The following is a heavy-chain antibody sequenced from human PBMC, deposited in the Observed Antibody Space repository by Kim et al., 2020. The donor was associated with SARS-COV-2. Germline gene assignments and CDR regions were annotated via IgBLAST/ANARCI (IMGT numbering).Heavy chain of an antibody. CDR3: ARCPGSLTIAATGHSLYYGMDV. CDR1: GFTFSSYA. D-gene: IGHD6-13*01. J-gene: IGHJ6*02. V-gene: IGHV3-30-3*01. CDR2: ISYDGSNK. Sequence: WGSLRLSCAASGFTFSSYAMHWVRQAPGKGLEWVAVISYDGSNKYYADSVKGRFTISRDNSKNTLYLQMNSLRAEDTAVYYCARCPGSLTIAATGHSLYYGMDVWGQGTTVTVSS.